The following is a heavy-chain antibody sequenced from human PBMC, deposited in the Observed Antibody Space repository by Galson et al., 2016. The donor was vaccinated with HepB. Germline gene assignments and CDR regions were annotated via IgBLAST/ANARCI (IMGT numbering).Heavy chain of an antibody. CDR1: GASIRGDNYW. D-gene: IGHD2-15*01. Sequence: TLSLTCTVSGASIRGDNYWWSWIRQPAGKGLEWIGRIYASGSTNYNPSLKGRVAMSLDTSKSQFSLRLTSVTAADTARYYCAREWEIVVAGANRYNWFDPWGQGTLGTVSS. CDR3: AREWEIVVAGANRYNWFDP. V-gene: IGHV4-61*02. CDR2: IYASGST. J-gene: IGHJ5*02.